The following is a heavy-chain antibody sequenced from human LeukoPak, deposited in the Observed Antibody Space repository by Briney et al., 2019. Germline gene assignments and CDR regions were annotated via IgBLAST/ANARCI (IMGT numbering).Heavy chain of an antibody. CDR2: INPNSGGT. Sequence: ASVKVSCKASGYTFTGYYMHWVRQAPGQGLEWMGWINPNSGGTNYAQKFQGRVTMTRDTSISTAYMELSRLRSDDTAVYYCARTLDSSGWYQDFDYWGQGTLVTVSS. J-gene: IGHJ4*02. CDR3: ARTLDSSGWYQDFDY. D-gene: IGHD6-19*01. V-gene: IGHV1-2*02. CDR1: GYTFTGYY.